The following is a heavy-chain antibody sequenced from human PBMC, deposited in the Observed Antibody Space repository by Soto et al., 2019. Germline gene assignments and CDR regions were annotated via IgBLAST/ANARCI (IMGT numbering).Heavy chain of an antibody. D-gene: IGHD6-19*01. CDR2: IWYDGSNK. V-gene: IGHV3-33*01. J-gene: IGHJ3*02. Sequence: QVQLGESGGGVVQPGRSLRLSCAASGFTLSSYGMHWVRQAPGTGLEWVAVIWYDGSNKYYADSVKGRFTISRDNSKNTLYLQKNSMRAEDTAVYYCARETKWLLNAFDIWGQGTMVTVSS. CDR3: ARETKWLLNAFDI. CDR1: GFTLSSYG.